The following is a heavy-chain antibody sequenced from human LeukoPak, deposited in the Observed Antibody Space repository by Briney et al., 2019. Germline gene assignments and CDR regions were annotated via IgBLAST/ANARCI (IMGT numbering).Heavy chain of an antibody. Sequence: SETLSLTCTVSGGSISITNDYWAWIRQPPGTGLEWIGSIHKSGNTYYNSSLESRVTVSVDTSKNHFSLKLVSVTVADTAVYYCARHRYDNTEYLIEYFDLWGRGTLVSVSS. CDR2: IHKSGNT. D-gene: IGHD6-6*01. V-gene: IGHV4-39*01. J-gene: IGHJ2*01. CDR3: ARHRYDNTEYLIEYFDL. CDR1: GGSISITNDY.